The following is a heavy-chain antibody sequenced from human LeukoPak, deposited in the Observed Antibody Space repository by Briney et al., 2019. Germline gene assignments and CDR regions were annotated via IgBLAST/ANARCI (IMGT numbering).Heavy chain of an antibody. J-gene: IGHJ4*02. CDR1: GFTLGSYA. CDR2: ISGSGGST. CDR3: AILYSSSWYVGY. Sequence: GGSLSLPLQPFGFTLGSYARSGVRQAPGKGWDWVSGISGSGGSTYYADSVKGRFTITRDNSKNTLYLQMNSLRAEDTAVYYCAILYSSSWYVGYWGQGTLVTVSS. D-gene: IGHD6-13*01. V-gene: IGHV3-23*01.